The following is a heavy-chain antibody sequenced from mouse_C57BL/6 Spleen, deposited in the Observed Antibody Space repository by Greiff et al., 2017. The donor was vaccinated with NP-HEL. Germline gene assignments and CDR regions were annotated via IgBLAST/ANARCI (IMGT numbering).Heavy chain of an antibody. CDR3: ARDTYYYGSGYFDV. J-gene: IGHJ1*03. D-gene: IGHD1-1*01. Sequence: EVKLMESEGGLVQPGSSMKLSCTASGFTFSDYYMAWVRQVPEKGLEWVANINYDGSSTYYLDSLKSRFIISRDNAKNILYLQMSSLKSEDTATYYCARDTYYYGSGYFDVWGTGTTVTVSS. V-gene: IGHV5-16*01. CDR1: GFTFSDYY. CDR2: INYDGSST.